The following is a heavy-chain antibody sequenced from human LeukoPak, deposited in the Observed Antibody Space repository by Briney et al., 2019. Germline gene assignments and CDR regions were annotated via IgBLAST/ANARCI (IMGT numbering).Heavy chain of an antibody. Sequence: GGSLRLSCVASGFTSSAFWMSWVRRPPGKGLEWVANIKKDGSEKEYVDSVKGRFSIFRDNEKNSVFLQMNSLRAEDTAVYYCARENSGTFSIDYWGQGTLVTASS. V-gene: IGHV3-7*01. J-gene: IGHJ4*02. CDR2: IKKDGSEK. CDR3: ARENSGTFSIDY. CDR1: GFTSSAFW. D-gene: IGHD1-26*01.